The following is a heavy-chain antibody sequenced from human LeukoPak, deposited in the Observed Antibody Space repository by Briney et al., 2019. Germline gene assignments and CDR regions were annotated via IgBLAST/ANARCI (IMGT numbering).Heavy chain of an antibody. J-gene: IGHJ4*02. CDR3: AKCPVGLLEYQYYFDY. CDR1: GFTFSSYA. D-gene: IGHD3-3*01. CDR2: ISGSGSTT. Sequence: GSLRLSCAASGFTFSSYAMSWVRQAPGKGLEWVSAISGSGSTTYYADSVKGRFTISRDNSKNTLYLQMNSLRAEDTAVYYCAKCPVGLLEYQYYFDYWGQGTLVTVSS. V-gene: IGHV3-23*01.